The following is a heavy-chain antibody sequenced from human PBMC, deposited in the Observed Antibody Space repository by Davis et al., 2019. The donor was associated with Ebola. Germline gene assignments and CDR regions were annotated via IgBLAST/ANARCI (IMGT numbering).Heavy chain of an antibody. CDR1: GFTFSDYY. J-gene: IGHJ4*02. Sequence: GESLKISCAASGFTFSDYYMSWIRQAPGKGLEWVSYISSSSSYTNYADSVKGRFTISRDNAKNSLYLQMNSLRAEDTAVYYCARELAVAYFDYWGQGTLVTVSS. CDR3: ARELAVAYFDY. D-gene: IGHD6-19*01. CDR2: ISSSSSYT. V-gene: IGHV3-11*06.